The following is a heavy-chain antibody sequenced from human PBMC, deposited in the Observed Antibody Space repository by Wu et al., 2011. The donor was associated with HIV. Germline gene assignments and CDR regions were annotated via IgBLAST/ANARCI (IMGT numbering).Heavy chain of an antibody. D-gene: IGHD1-7*01. V-gene: IGHV1-69*14. CDR2: IIPIFGTT. Sequence: QVQLVQSGAEVKKPGSSVKVSCKASGGTFNSYGISWVRQAPGQGLEWMGGIIPIFGTTNYAQKFQGRVTITADKSTTTAYMELRSLRSDDTAVYYCAREVTGTTGIRFSRKYYSYMDVWGKGTTVTVSS. CDR3: AREVTGTTGIRFSRKYYSYMDV. CDR1: GGTFNSYG. J-gene: IGHJ6*03.